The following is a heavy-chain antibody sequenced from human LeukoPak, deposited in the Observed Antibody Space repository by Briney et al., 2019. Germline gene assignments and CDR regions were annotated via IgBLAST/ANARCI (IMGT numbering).Heavy chain of an antibody. J-gene: IGHJ4*02. CDR2: IKNRANRYNT. Sequence: PGGSLRLSCAASGFTFSDPYMDWVRQAPGKGLEWVGRIKNRANRYNTEYAASGKGRFTISRDDSKNSLYLQMNSLKTEDTAVYYCTRPPSYYGSLFDYWGQGILVTVSS. CDR1: GFTFSDPY. V-gene: IGHV3-72*01. CDR3: TRPPSYYGSLFDY. D-gene: IGHD3-10*01.